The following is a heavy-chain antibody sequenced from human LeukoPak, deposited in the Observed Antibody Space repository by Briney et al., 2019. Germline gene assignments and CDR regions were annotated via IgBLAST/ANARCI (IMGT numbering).Heavy chain of an antibody. CDR1: GFTFSSYS. D-gene: IGHD5-18*01. Sequence: GGSLRLSCAASGFTFSSYSMNWVRQAPGKGLEWASSISSSSSYIYYADSVKGRFTISRDNAKNSLYLQMNSLRAEDTAVYYCARDPGGWIQLWPSSYYFDYWGQGTLVTVSS. CDR2: ISSSSSYI. CDR3: ARDPGGWIQLWPSSYYFDY. V-gene: IGHV3-21*01. J-gene: IGHJ4*02.